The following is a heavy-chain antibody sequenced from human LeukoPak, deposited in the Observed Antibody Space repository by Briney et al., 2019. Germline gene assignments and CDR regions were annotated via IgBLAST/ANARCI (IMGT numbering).Heavy chain of an antibody. J-gene: IGHJ4*02. D-gene: IGHD3-3*01. CDR3: ARDRVDVTIFGVVAVNDY. Sequence: RTGGSLRLSCAASGFTFSSYSMNWVRQAPGKGLEWVSSISSSSSYIYYADSVKGRFTISRDNAKNSLYLQMNSLRAEDTAAYYCARDRVDVTIFGVVAVNDYWGQGTLVTVSS. CDR2: ISSSSSYI. CDR1: GFTFSSYS. V-gene: IGHV3-21*01.